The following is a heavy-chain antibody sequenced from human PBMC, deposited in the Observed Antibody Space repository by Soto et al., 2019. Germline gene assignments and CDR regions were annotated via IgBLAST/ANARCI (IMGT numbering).Heavy chain of an antibody. Sequence: VQLVESGGGVVQPGRSLRLSCAASGFTFSSYAMHWVRQAPGKGLEWVAVISYDGSNKYYADSVKGRFTISRDNSKNTLYLQMNSLRAEDTAVYYCAREMVRGVPYYYYGMDVW. CDR2: ISYDGSNK. D-gene: IGHD3-10*01. CDR1: GFTFSSYA. V-gene: IGHV3-30-3*01. CDR3: AREMVRGVPYYYYGMDV. J-gene: IGHJ6*01.